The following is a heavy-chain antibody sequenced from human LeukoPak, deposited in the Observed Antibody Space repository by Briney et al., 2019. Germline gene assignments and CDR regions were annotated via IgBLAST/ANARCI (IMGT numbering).Heavy chain of an antibody. CDR3: TKPICGDYANLYAMGV. D-gene: IGHD4-17*01. Sequence: GGSLRLSCAASGFTFSSYAMSWVRLAPGPGLEWVSGICGSGNFPYYTDSVKGRFTVSSDHSKNTLYLLMNSLRAEDTAIYYCTKPICGDYANLYAMGVWGQGAPVTVSS. CDR1: GFTFSSYA. CDR2: ICGSGNFP. V-gene: IGHV3-23*01. J-gene: IGHJ6*02.